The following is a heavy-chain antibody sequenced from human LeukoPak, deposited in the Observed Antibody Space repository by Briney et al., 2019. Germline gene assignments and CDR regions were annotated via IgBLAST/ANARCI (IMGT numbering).Heavy chain of an antibody. J-gene: IGHJ6*03. CDR2: ITYSGVTT. CDR1: GFTFSNYA. Sequence: GGSLRLSCAASGFTFSNYAMSWVRQAPGKGLEWVSTITYSGVTTYYADSVKGRFTISRDNSKNTLYLQMDSLRAEDTAVYYCAREATNGDYSYYYYYMDVWGKGTTVTVSS. D-gene: IGHD4-17*01. V-gene: IGHV3-23*01. CDR3: AREATNGDYSYYYYYMDV.